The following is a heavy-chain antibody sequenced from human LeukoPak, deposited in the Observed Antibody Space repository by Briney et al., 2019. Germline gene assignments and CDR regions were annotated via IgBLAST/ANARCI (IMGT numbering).Heavy chain of an antibody. CDR1: GYTFTSYY. Sequence: GASVKVSCKASGYTFTSYYMHWVRQAPGQGLEWMGIINPSGGSTSYARKSQGRVTMTRDTSASTVYMELSSLRSEDTAVYYCARDRSSCSGGSCYSEWDFDYWGQGTLVTVSS. CDR2: INPSGGST. D-gene: IGHD2-15*01. V-gene: IGHV1-46*01. CDR3: ARDRSSCSGGSCYSEWDFDY. J-gene: IGHJ4*02.